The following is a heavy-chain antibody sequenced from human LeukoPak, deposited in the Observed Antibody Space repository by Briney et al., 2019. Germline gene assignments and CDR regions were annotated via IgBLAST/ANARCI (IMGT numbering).Heavy chain of an antibody. CDR3: ARLPDSGSLDY. V-gene: IGHV4-59*04. CDR1: GGSISSYY. CDR2: IYYSGST. J-gene: IGHJ4*02. Sequence: PSETLSLTCTVSGGSISSYYWSWIRQPPGKGLEWIGYIYYSGSTYYNPSLKSRVTISVDTSKNQFSLKLSSVTAADTAVYYCARLPDSGSLDYWGQGTLVTVSS. D-gene: IGHD1-26*01.